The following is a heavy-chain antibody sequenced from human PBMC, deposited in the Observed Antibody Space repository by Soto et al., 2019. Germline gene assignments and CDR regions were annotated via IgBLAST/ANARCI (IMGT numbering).Heavy chain of an antibody. Sequence: EVQLVESGGGLVQPGESLRLSCVASGFALSNYWINWVRQAPGKGLEWVANIKQDGSEKHYVDSVKGRFTISRDNARNSLYLQMTSLRAEDTAAYYCATETSTWGCWGQGALVTVSS. CDR2: IKQDGSEK. CDR1: GFALSNYW. D-gene: IGHD7-27*01. J-gene: IGHJ4*02. CDR3: ATETSTWGC. V-gene: IGHV3-7*05.